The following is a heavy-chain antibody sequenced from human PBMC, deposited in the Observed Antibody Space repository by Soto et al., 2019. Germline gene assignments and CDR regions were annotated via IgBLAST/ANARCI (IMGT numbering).Heavy chain of an antibody. D-gene: IGHD4-17*01. CDR1: GGSISSGGYY. CDR3: ARGSTVTYYFDY. Sequence: QVQLQESGPGLVKPSQTLSLTCTVSGGSISSGGYYWSWIRQHPGKGLEWIGYIYYSGSTYYNPSLKRRVTISVDTSKNQFSLKLSSVTAADTAVYYCARGSTVTYYFDYWGQGTLVTVSS. J-gene: IGHJ4*02. CDR2: IYYSGST. V-gene: IGHV4-31*03.